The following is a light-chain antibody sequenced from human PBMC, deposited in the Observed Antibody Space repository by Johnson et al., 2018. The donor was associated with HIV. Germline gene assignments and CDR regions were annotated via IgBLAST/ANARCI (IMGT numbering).Light chain of an antibody. CDR2: DNN. CDR3: VTWDSSLSVYV. J-gene: IGLJ1*01. V-gene: IGLV1-51*01. CDR1: SSNIGNNY. Sequence: QSVLTQPPSVSAAPGQKVTISCSGRSSNIGNNYVSWYQQLPGKAPKLFIFDNNKRPSGIPDRFSGSKSGPSATLGITGLQPGDEADYYCVTWDSSLSVYVFGTGTKVTVL.